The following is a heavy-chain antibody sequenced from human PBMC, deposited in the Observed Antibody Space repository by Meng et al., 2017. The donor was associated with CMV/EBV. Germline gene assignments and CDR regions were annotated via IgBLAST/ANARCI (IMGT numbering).Heavy chain of an antibody. V-gene: IGHV3-23*01. J-gene: IGHJ6*02. CDR1: GFTFSSYA. D-gene: IGHD3-10*01. CDR3: ARERILWFGADYYYYGMDV. CDR2: ISGSGGST. Sequence: GESLKISCAASGFTFSSYAMSWVRQAPGKGLEWVSAISGSGGSTYYADSVKGRFTISRDNSKNTLYLQMNSLRAEDTAVYYCARERILWFGADYYYYGMDVWGQGTTVTVSS.